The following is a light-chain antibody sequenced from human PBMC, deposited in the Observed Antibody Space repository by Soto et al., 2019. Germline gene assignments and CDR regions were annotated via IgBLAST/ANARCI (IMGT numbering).Light chain of an antibody. CDR3: QQYNNSPRT. Sequence: EIQMTQSPGALSSSSGDRCTISCSASQSVSSDYLAWYQQKPGHAPRLLIYGASNRATGIPARFSGSGSGTEFSLTISSLQPEDFAVYYCQQYNNSPRTFGQGTKVDIK. J-gene: IGKJ1*01. CDR1: QSVSSD. CDR2: GAS. V-gene: IGKV3-15*01.